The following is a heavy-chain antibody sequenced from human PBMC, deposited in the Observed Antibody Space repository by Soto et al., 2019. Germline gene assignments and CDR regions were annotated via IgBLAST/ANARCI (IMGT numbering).Heavy chain of an antibody. CDR2: IYHSGST. J-gene: IGHJ6*03. CDR3: ARDLAAVAAAGTGYMDV. CDR1: SGSISSSNW. D-gene: IGHD6-13*01. Sequence: QVQLQESGPGLVKPSGTLSLTCAVSSGSISSSNWWSWVRQPPGKGLEWIGEIYHSGSTNYNPSLKSRVTISVDKSNNQFSLKLRSVTAADTAVYYCARDLAAVAAAGTGYMDVWGKGTTVTVSS. V-gene: IGHV4-4*02.